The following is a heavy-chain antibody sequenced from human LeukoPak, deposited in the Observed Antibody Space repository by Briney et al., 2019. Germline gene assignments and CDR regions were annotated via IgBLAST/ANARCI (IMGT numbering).Heavy chain of an antibody. CDR2: IYYSGST. CDR1: GGSISSYY. CDR3: ARGHSSGYYKYYFDY. Sequence: PSETLSLTCTVSGGSISSYYWSWIRQPPGKGLEWIGYIYYSGSTNYNPSLKSRVTISVDTSKNQFSLKLSSVTAADTAVYYCARGHSSGYYKYYFDYWGQGTPVTVSS. V-gene: IGHV4-59*01. D-gene: IGHD3-22*01. J-gene: IGHJ4*02.